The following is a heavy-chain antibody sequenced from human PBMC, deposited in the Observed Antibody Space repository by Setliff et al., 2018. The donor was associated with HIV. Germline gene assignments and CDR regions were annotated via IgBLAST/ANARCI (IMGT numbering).Heavy chain of an antibody. CDR3: ARDSTTGDGADF. D-gene: IGHD7-27*01. V-gene: IGHV4-59*11. CDR1: GGSMNSHH. Sequence: SETLSLTCTVTGGSMNSHHWSWIRQPPGKGLEWIGYISYTGSTNYNPSLKNRVTTSLDTSKNQFSLKLSSVSAADTAVYYCARDSTTGDGADFWGPGTLVTVSS. J-gene: IGHJ4*02. CDR2: ISYTGST.